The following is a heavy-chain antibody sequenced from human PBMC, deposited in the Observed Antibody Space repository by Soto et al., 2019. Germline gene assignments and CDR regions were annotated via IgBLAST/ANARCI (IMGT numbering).Heavy chain of an antibody. CDR1: GFTFSSYG. J-gene: IGHJ3*02. CDR2: ISYDGSNK. CDR3: AKELGPYYYDSSGSHAFDI. D-gene: IGHD3-22*01. V-gene: IGHV3-30*18. Sequence: ESGGGVVQPGRSLRLSCAASGFTFSSYGMHWVRQAPGKGLEWVAVISYDGSNKYYADSVKGRFTISRDNSKNTLYLQMNSLRAEDTAVYYCAKELGPYYYDSSGSHAFDIWGQGTMVTVSS.